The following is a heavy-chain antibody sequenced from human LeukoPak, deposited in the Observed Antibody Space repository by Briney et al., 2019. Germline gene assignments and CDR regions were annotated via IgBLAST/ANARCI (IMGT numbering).Heavy chain of an antibody. J-gene: IGHJ3*02. Sequence: PGGSLRLSCAASGFTFSSYSMNWVRQAPGKGLEWVSSISSSSSYIYYAASVKGRFTISRDSAKISLYLQMNSLRAEDTAVYYCARGTSHAFDIWGQRTMVTVSS. D-gene: IGHD1-1*01. CDR3: ARGTSHAFDI. CDR1: GFTFSSYS. CDR2: ISSSSSYI. V-gene: IGHV3-21*01.